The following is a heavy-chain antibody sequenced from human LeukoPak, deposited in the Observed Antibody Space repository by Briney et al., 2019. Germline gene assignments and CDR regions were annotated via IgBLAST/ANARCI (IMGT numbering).Heavy chain of an antibody. D-gene: IGHD3-10*01. V-gene: IGHV1-2*02. J-gene: IGHJ4*02. Sequence: ASVKVSCKASGYTFTGYYMHWVRQAPGQGLEWMGWINPNSCGTNHAQKFQGRVTMTRDTSISTAYMELSRLRSDDTAVYYCARDRPLDADDYYGFYYFDYWGQGTLVTVSS. CDR2: INPNSCGT. CDR1: GYTFTGYY. CDR3: ARDRPLDADDYYGFYYFDY.